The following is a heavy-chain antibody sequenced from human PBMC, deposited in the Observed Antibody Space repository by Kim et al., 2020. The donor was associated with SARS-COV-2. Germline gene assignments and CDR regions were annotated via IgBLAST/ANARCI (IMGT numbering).Heavy chain of an antibody. D-gene: IGHD2-2*01. CDR2: IYYSGST. CDR1: GGSISSSSYY. J-gene: IGHJ2*01. CDR3: VTNYCSSTSCYRVPPNWYFDL. V-gene: IGHV4-39*01. Sequence: SETLSLTCTVSGGSISSSSYYWGWIRQPPGKGLEWIGSIYYSGSTYYNPSLKSRVTISVDTSKNQFSLKLSSVTAADTAVYYCVTNYCSSTSCYRVPPNWYFDLWGRRTLVTVSS.